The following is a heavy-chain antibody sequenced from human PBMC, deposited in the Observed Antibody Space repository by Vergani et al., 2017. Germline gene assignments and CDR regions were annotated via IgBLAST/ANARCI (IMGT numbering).Heavy chain of an antibody. CDR1: GCSLSSYY. Sequence: QVQLQESGPGLVKPSETLSLTCTVSGCSLSSYYWSWIRQPPGKGLEWIGYIYYSGSTNYNPSLKSRVTISVDTSKNQFSLKLSSVTAADTAVYYCARGAPPLRFLEWSFDYWGQGTLVTVSS. D-gene: IGHD3-3*01. CDR3: ARGAPPLRFLEWSFDY. J-gene: IGHJ4*02. CDR2: IYYSGST. V-gene: IGHV4-59*01.